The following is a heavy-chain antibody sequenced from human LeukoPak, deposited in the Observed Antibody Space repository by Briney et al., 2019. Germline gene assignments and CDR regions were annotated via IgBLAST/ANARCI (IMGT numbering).Heavy chain of an antibody. J-gene: IGHJ1*01. Sequence: GGSLRLSCAASGFTVSNNYMNWVRQAPGKGLEWVSVIYSGGSTSYADSVKGRFTISRDNSRNTVSLQMNTLRAEDTAVYYCARGNSYDSSGYPEYFQNWGQGTLVTVSS. CDR1: GFTVSNNY. CDR3: ARGNSYDSSGYPEYFQN. CDR2: IYSGGST. D-gene: IGHD3-22*01. V-gene: IGHV3-66*01.